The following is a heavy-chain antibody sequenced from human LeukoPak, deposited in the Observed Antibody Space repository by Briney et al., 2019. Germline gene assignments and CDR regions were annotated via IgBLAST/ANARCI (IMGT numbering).Heavy chain of an antibody. J-gene: IGHJ4*02. V-gene: IGHV4-59*12. CDR1: GGSISSYY. CDR2: IYYSGST. D-gene: IGHD6-19*01. CDR3: ARGVAVAGNPHYFDY. Sequence: SETLSLTCTVSGGSISSYYWSWIRQPPGKGLEWIGYIYYSGSTNYNPSLKGRVTISVDTSKNQFSLKLSSVTAADTAVYYCARGVAVAGNPHYFDYWGQGTLVTVSS.